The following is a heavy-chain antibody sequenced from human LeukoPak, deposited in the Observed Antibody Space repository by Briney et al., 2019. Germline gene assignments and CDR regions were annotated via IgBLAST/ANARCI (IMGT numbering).Heavy chain of an antibody. D-gene: IGHD3-3*01. CDR1: GGSIRGSSYY. CDR2: FYYSGTT. J-gene: IGHJ4*02. CDR3: AFWSGYYSGSGEYN. Sequence: SETRSLTCTVSGGSIRGSSYYLGWIRQPPGKGLEWIGGFYYSGTTYYNPSLESRVTISVDTSKNQFSLKLSSVTAADTAVYYCAFWSGYYSGSGEYNWGQGTLVTVSS. V-gene: IGHV4-39*07.